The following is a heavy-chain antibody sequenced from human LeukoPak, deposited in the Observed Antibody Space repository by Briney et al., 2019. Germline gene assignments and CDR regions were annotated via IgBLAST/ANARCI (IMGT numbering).Heavy chain of an antibody. J-gene: IGHJ4*02. CDR3: TTFTMVAAADY. CDR1: GFTFSNAW. D-gene: IGHD2-15*01. V-gene: IGHV3-15*01. Sequence: PGGSLRLSCAASGFTFSNAWMSWVRQAPGKGLEWVGRIKTKTDGGTTDYAAPVKGRFTISRDDSKNTLYLQMNSLKTEDTAVYYCTTFTMVAAADYWGQGTLVTVSS. CDR2: IKTKTDGGTT.